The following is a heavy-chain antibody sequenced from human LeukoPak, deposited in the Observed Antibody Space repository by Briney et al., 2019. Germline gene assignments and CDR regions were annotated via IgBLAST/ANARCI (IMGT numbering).Heavy chain of an antibody. J-gene: IGHJ4*02. D-gene: IGHD5-18*01. Sequence: SETLSLTCTVSGGSISNYYWSWIRQPAGKGLEWIGRIYTSGSTNYNPSLKSRVTISIDTSKNQFSLKLNSVTAADTAVYYCARDRGYSYAFDYWGQRTLVTVSS. CDR2: IYTSGST. CDR3: ARDRGYSYAFDY. V-gene: IGHV4-4*07. CDR1: GGSISNYY.